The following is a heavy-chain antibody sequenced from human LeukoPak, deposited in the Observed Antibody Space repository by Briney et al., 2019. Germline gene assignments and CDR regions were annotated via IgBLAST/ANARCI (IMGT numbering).Heavy chain of an antibody. CDR3: ARSRSIAAADHNWFDP. J-gene: IGHJ5*02. D-gene: IGHD6-13*01. CDR1: GYTFTSYG. Sequence: GASVKVSCKASGYTFTSYGISWVRRAPGQGLEWMGWIGTYNGNTNYAQKLQGRVTMTTDTSTSTAYMELRSLRSDDTAVYYCARSRSIAAADHNWFDPWGQGTLVTVSS. V-gene: IGHV1-18*01. CDR2: IGTYNGNT.